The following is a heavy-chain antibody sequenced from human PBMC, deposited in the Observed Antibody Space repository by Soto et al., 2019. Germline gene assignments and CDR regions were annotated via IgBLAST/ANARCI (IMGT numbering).Heavy chain of an antibody. V-gene: IGHV3-21*01. CDR2: ISSSSSYI. D-gene: IGHD3-3*01. CDR1: GFTFSSYS. J-gene: IGHJ6*03. CDR3: ARGAGRFLEWLPPVDYYYMDV. Sequence: EVQLVESGGGLVKPGGSPRLSCAASGFTFSSYSMNWVRQAPGKGLEWVSSISSSSSYIYYADSVKGRFTISRDNAKNSLYLQMNSLRAEDTAVYYCARGAGRFLEWLPPVDYYYMDVWGKGTTVTVSS.